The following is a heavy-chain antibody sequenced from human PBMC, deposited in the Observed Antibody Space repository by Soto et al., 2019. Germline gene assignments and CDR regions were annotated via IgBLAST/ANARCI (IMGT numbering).Heavy chain of an antibody. D-gene: IGHD1-1*01. CDR1: GYTFTFRY. J-gene: IGHJ3*02. CDR3: ARSPFAGSDAFDI. V-gene: IGHV1-45*02. Sequence: SVKVSCKASGYTFTFRYLHWVRQAPGQALEWMGWITPFKSNTNYAQKFQDRVTITRDRSVSTAYMELSNLRSDDTAMYYCARSPFAGSDAFDIWGQGTMVTVSS. CDR2: ITPFKSNT.